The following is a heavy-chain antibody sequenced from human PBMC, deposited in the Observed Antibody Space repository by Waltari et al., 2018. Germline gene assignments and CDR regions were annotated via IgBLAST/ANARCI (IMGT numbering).Heavy chain of an antibody. CDR1: GYTLTELS. CDR2: LVQEDGKT. Sequence: QVQLVQSGAEVKKPGASVKVSCKVSGYTLTELSMHWVRQAPGKGLEWMGGLVQEDGKTNYAQKIQGRVTITGGTSTDTAYMELSSLRSEDTAVYYCATGYRRWLQVFGFDIWGQGTMVTVSS. J-gene: IGHJ3*02. CDR3: ATGYRRWLQVFGFDI. D-gene: IGHD5-12*01. V-gene: IGHV1-24*01.